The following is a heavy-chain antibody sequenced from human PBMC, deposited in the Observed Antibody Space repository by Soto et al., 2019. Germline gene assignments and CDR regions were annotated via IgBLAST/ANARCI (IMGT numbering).Heavy chain of an antibody. CDR1: GFTFSSYS. D-gene: IGHD3-10*01. CDR2: ISSSSSYI. CDR3: ARAQTKSPYYYGSGSYASLN. V-gene: IGHV3-21*01. J-gene: IGHJ4*02. Sequence: GGSLRLSCAASGFTFSSYSMNWVRQAPGKGLEWVSSISSSSSYIYYADSVKGRFTISRDNAKNSLYLQMNSLRAEDTAVYYCARAQTKSPYYYGSGSYASLNWGQGTLVTVSS.